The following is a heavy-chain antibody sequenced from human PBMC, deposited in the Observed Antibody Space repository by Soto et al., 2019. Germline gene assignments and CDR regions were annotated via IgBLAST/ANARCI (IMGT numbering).Heavy chain of an antibody. CDR1: GYTFTSYD. CDR3: ARGDYYDSSGYAYGMDV. V-gene: IGHV1-8*01. D-gene: IGHD3-22*01. J-gene: IGHJ6*02. Sequence: ASVKVSCKASGYTFTSYDINWVRQATGQGLEWMGWMNPNSGNTGYAQKFQGRVTMTRNTSISTAYMELSSLGSEDTAVYYCARGDYYDSSGYAYGMDVWGQGTTVTV. CDR2: MNPNSGNT.